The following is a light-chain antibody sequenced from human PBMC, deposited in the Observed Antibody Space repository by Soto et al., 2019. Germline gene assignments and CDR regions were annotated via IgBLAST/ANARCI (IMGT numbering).Light chain of an antibody. V-gene: IGLV2-23*01. Sequence: QSALTQPASVSGSPGQSITISCTGTSSDVGSYNLVSWYQQHPGKAPKRRIYEGSKRPSGVSNRFSGSKSGNTTSLTISGLQAEYDSNYYACTYTDTRSPYVFGTGTKVTDL. J-gene: IGLJ1*01. CDR1: SSDVGSYNL. CDR2: EGS. CDR3: CTYTDTRSPYV.